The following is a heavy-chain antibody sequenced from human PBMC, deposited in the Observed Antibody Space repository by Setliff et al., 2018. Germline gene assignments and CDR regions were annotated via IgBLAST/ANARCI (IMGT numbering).Heavy chain of an antibody. J-gene: IGHJ6*03. Sequence: ASVKVSCKASGYTFTGYYMHWVRQAPGQGPEWMGRINPNSGGTNYAQKFQGRVTMTRDTSISTAYMELSRLRSDDTAVYYCARVKAPALYYYMDVWGKGTTVTVSS. CDR2: INPNSGGT. V-gene: IGHV1-2*06. CDR3: ARVKAPALYYYMDV. D-gene: IGHD3-16*02. CDR1: GYTFTGYY.